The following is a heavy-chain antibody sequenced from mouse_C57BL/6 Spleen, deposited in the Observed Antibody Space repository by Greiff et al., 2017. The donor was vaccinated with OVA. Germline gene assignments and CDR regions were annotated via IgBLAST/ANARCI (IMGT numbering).Heavy chain of an antibody. CDR3: ARRVTVVNWYFDV. V-gene: IGHV1-63*01. CDR2: IYPGGGYT. D-gene: IGHD1-1*01. J-gene: IGHJ1*03. Sequence: VQLQQSGAELVRPGTSVKMSCKASGYTFTNYWIGWAKQRPGHGLEWIGDIYPGGGYTNYNEKFKGKATLTADKSSSTAYMQFSSLTSEDADIYYCARRVTVVNWYFDVWGKGTTVTVSS. CDR1: GYTFTNYW.